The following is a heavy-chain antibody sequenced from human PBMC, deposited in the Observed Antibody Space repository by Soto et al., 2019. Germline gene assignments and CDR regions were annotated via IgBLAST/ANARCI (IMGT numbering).Heavy chain of an antibody. J-gene: IGHJ6*02. CDR2: ISGSGGST. CDR1: GFTFSSYA. CDR3: AIPAHSSGWYDPLDYYGMDV. V-gene: IGHV3-23*01. D-gene: IGHD6-19*01. Sequence: GGSLSLSCAASGFTFSSYAMSWVRQAPGKGLEWVSAISGSGGSTYYADSVKGRFTISRDNSKNTLYLQMNSLRAEDTAVYYCAIPAHSSGWYDPLDYYGMDVWGRGTTVTVS.